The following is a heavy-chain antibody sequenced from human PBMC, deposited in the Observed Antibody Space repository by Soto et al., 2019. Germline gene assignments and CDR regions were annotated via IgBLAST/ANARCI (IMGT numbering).Heavy chain of an antibody. J-gene: IGHJ4*02. CDR1: GASISYGGFS. V-gene: IGHV4-30-2*02. D-gene: IGHD3-10*01. Sequence: SETLSLTCTVSGASISYGGFSWSWIRQSPGKGLEWIGYISHLESTYFHPSFKSRLTMSIDRTRDTSTSTVFMDLSSLRSEDTAIYYCATPSGYWGQGTLVTVSS. CDR3: ATPSGY. CDR2: ISHLEST.